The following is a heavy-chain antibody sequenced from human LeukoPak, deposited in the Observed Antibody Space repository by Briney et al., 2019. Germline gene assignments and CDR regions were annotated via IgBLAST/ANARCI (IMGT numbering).Heavy chain of an antibody. J-gene: IGHJ5*01. CDR3: ARYLHDNGAFDS. V-gene: IGHV3-7*05. CDR1: GFTFSTYW. Sequence: GGSLRLSCAASGFTFSTYWMSWGRQAPGKGLEWVAKIREDGSDKYYVDSVKGRFTISRDNAKNSLYLQMNNLRAEDTAVYYCARYLHDNGAFDSWGQGTLVTVSS. D-gene: IGHD2-8*01. CDR2: IREDGSDK.